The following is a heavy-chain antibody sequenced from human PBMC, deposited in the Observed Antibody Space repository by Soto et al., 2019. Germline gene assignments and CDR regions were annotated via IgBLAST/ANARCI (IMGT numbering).Heavy chain of an antibody. CDR2: ISAYNGNT. Sequence: ASVKVSCKASGYTFTSYGISWVRQAPGQGLEWMGWISAYNGNTNYAQKLQGRVTMTTDTSMSTAYMELRSLRSDDTAVYYCARLRIVATQDSYYYYGMDVWGQGTTVTVSS. CDR3: ARLRIVATQDSYYYYGMDV. D-gene: IGHD5-12*01. J-gene: IGHJ6*02. V-gene: IGHV1-18*04. CDR1: GYTFTSYG.